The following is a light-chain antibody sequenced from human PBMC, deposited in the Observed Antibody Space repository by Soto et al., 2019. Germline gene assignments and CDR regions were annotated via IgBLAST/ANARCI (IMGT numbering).Light chain of an antibody. CDR1: RRDVGGYNH. CDR3: SSYTISNTLPFV. V-gene: IGLV2-14*01. CDR2: EVT. J-gene: IGLJ1*01. Sequence: QSVLTQPASVSGSPGQSITISCTGTRRDVGGYNHVPWYQQYPGKSPKLLIYEVTHRPSGVSNRFSGSKSANTASLTISGLQAEDEADYYCSSYTISNTLPFVFGTGTKVTVL.